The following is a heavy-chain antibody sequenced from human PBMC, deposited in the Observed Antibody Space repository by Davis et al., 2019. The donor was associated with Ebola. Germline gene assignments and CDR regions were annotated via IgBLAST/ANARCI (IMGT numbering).Heavy chain of an antibody. J-gene: IGHJ2*01. Sequence: SETLSLTCTVSGGSISSYYWSWIRQPPGKGLEWIGYIYYSGSTNYNPSLKSRVTISVDTSKNQFSLKLSSVTAADTAVYYCARGTRGYSYGRYWYFDLWGRGTLVTVSS. CDR3: ARGTRGYSYGRYWYFDL. CDR2: IYYSGST. D-gene: IGHD5-18*01. V-gene: IGHV4-59*12. CDR1: GGSISSYY.